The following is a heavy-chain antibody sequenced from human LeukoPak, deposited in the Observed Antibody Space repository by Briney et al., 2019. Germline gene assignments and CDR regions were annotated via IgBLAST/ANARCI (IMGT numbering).Heavy chain of an antibody. D-gene: IGHD5-18*01. Sequence: PGGSLRLSFAAFGFTFSSYAMSWVRQAPGKGLEWVSAISGSGGSTYYADSVKGRFTISRDNSKNTLYLQMNSLRAEDTAVYYCAAHTGNYYYYYYMDVWGKGTTVTVSS. V-gene: IGHV3-23*01. CDR1: GFTFSSYA. J-gene: IGHJ6*03. CDR2: ISGSGGST. CDR3: AAHTGNYYYYYYMDV.